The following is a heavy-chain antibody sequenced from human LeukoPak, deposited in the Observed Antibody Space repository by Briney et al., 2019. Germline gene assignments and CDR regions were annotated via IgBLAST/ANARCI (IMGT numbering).Heavy chain of an antibody. D-gene: IGHD1-1*01. V-gene: IGHV4-39*01. CDR2: VYYSEHT. J-gene: IGHJ4*02. Sequence: SETLSLTCTVSGDSISSSGYNWGCNRPPPGKGLDWSGTVYYSEHTYHHPSLKSRVNISADPSKNQFSLTLTSVTASDTAVYFCGRHGDWNDIQYWGQGILVTVSS. CDR1: GDSISSSGYN. CDR3: GRHGDWNDIQY.